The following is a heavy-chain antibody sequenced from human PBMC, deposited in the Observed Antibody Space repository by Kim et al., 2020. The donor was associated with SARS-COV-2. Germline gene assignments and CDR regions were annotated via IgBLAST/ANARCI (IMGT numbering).Heavy chain of an antibody. J-gene: IGHJ6*02. Sequence: SVKVSCKASGGTFSSYAISWVRQAPGQGLEWMGGIIPIFGTANYAQKFQGRVTITADESTSTAYMELSSLRSEDTAVYYCARAVLVVVNYYYYGMDVWGQGTTVTVSS. CDR2: IIPIFGTA. V-gene: IGHV1-69*13. CDR3: ARAVLVVVNYYYYGMDV. CDR1: GGTFSSYA. D-gene: IGHD3-22*01.